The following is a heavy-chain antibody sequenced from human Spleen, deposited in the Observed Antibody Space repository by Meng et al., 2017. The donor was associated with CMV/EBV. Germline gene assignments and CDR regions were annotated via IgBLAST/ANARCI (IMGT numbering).Heavy chain of an antibody. CDR3: ARDEYCTSTSCPLYYFDY. D-gene: IGHD2-2*01. CDR2: IYHSGST. V-gene: IGHV4-38-2*02. CDR1: GYSISSGYY. Sequence: SETLSLTCTVSGYSISSGYYWGWIRQPPGKGLEWIGSIYHSGSTYYNPSLKSRVTISVDTSKNQFSLKLSSVTAADTAVYYCARDEYCTSTSCPLYYFDYWGQGMLVTVSS. J-gene: IGHJ4*02.